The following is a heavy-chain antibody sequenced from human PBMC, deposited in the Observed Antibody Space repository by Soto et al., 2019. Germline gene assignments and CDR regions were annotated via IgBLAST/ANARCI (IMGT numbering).Heavy chain of an antibody. CDR3: AKGGSYYYDSSGYYAN. J-gene: IGHJ4*02. D-gene: IGHD3-22*01. CDR2: ISGSGGST. Sequence: GGSLRLSCAASGFTFSSYAMSWVRQAPGKGLEWVSAISGSGGSTYYADSVKGRFTISRDNSKNTLFLQMNSLRAEDTAIYYCAKGGSYYYDSSGYYANWGQGTLVTVSS. CDR1: GFTFSSYA. V-gene: IGHV3-23*01.